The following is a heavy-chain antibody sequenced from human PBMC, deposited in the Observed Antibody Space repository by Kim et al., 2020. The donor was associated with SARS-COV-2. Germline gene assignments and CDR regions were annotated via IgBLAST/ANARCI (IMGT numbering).Heavy chain of an antibody. CDR1: GGSISNNY. Sequence: SETLSLTCTVSGGSISNNYWSWIRQPPGKGLEWSGYIYYSGSTNYNPSLKSRVTISIDTSKNQFSLKLSSVTAADTAVYYCASFYGDSRRYFDYWGQGTL. CDR3: ASFYGDSRRYFDY. CDR2: IYYSGST. J-gene: IGHJ4*02. D-gene: IGHD4-17*01. V-gene: IGHV4-59*08.